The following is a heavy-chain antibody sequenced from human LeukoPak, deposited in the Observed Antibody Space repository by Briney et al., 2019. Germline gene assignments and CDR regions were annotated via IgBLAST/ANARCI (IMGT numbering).Heavy chain of an antibody. CDR1: GFSFYNNW. CDR2: ISTDGSVT. J-gene: IGHJ4*02. D-gene: IGHD3-10*01. Sequence: GGSLRLSCAASGFSFYNNWMHWVRRAPGKGLVWVSRISTDGSVTSYADSVKGRFTISRDNAKNTMYLQMNSLRAEDTAVYYCARIGGSGSYSGHYFDHWGQGTLVTVSS. V-gene: IGHV3-74*01. CDR3: ARIGGSGSYSGHYFDH.